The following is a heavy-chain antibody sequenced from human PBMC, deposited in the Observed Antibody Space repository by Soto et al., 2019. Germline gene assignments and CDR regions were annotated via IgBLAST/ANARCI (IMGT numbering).Heavy chain of an antibody. CDR1: GFIFSTYA. V-gene: IGHV3-30*04. J-gene: IGHJ3*02. D-gene: IGHD3-22*01. CDR3: AREYDSSGYWYDDFDI. Sequence: QVQLVESGGGVVQPGRSLRLSCAASGFIFSTYAMHWVRQAPGKGLEWVTVISYDGRNKYYADSVKDRFTISRDNSKNTLYLLMNSLRTADTAVYYCAREYDSSGYWYDDFDILGQATMVTVSS. CDR2: ISYDGRNK.